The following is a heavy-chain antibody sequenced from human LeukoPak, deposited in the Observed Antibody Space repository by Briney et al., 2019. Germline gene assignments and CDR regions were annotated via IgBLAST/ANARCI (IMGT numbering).Heavy chain of an antibody. CDR2: ISAYNGNT. V-gene: IGHV1-18*04. CDR1: GYTFTSYG. D-gene: IGHD3-10*01. CDR3: ARVKESITMVRGVRNWFDP. J-gene: IGHJ5*02. Sequence: PGASVKVSCKASGYTFTSYGISWVRQAPGQGLEWMGWISAYNGNTNYARKLQGRVTMTTDTSTSTAYMELRSLRSDDTAVYYCARVKESITMVRGVRNWFDPWGQGTLVTVSS.